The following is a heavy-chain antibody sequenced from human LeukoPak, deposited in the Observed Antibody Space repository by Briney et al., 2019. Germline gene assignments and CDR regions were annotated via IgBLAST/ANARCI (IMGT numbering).Heavy chain of an antibody. D-gene: IGHD4-23*01. Sequence: GGSLRLSCAASGFTFSSYGMHWVRQAPGKGLEWVAVIPYDGSNKYYADSVKGRFTISRDNSKNTLYLQMNSLRAEDTAVYYCAKDRYGGNSYFDYWGQGTLVTVSS. CDR2: IPYDGSNK. J-gene: IGHJ4*02. CDR1: GFTFSSYG. CDR3: AKDRYGGNSYFDY. V-gene: IGHV3-30*18.